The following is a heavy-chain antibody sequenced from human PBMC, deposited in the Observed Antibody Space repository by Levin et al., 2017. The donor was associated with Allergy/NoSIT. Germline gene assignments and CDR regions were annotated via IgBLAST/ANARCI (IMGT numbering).Heavy chain of an antibody. CDR2: IYPSDSDSTYSDT. Sequence: GGSLRLSCKGSGYRFNSYWIGWVRQKPGQGLEWVGIIYPSDSDSTYSDTRYSPSFQGQVTISVDKSTTTAYLQWSSLKASDSAMYYCARHMGPGTYQNAFDIWGQGTMVNVSS. D-gene: IGHD1-26*01. CDR1: GYRFNSYW. V-gene: IGHV5-51*01. CDR3: ARHMGPGTYQNAFDI. J-gene: IGHJ3*02.